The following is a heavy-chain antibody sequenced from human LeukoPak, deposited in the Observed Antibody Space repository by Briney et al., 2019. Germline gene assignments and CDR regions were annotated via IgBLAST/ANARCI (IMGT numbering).Heavy chain of an antibody. CDR1: GGTFSSYA. D-gene: IGHD5-12*01. Sequence: SVKVSCKASGGTFSSYAIGWVRQAPGQGLEWMGRIIPILGIANYAQKFQGRVTITADKSTSTAYMELSSLRSEDTAVYYCARDGAIVATSFNYWGQGTLVTVSS. V-gene: IGHV1-69*04. CDR3: ARDGAIVATSFNY. CDR2: IIPILGIA. J-gene: IGHJ4*02.